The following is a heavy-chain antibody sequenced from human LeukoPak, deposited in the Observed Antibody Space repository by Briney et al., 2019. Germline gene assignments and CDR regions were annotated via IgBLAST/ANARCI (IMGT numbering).Heavy chain of an antibody. CDR2: IYSGGST. V-gene: IGHV3-66*01. Sequence: GGSLRLSCAASGFTVSSNYMSWVRQAPGKGLEWVSVIYSGGSTYYADSVKGRFTISRDNSKNTLYLQMNSLRAEDTAVYYCVSSYYGSGSYYIWGQGTLVTVSS. CDR3: VSSYYGSGSYYI. CDR1: GFTVSSNY. J-gene: IGHJ4*02. D-gene: IGHD3-10*01.